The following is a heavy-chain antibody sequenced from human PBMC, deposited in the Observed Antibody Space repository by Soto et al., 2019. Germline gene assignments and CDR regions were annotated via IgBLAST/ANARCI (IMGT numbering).Heavy chain of an antibody. D-gene: IGHD1-26*01. Sequence: ASVKVSCKASGYTFTGHYIHWVRQAPEQGPEWMGEIGPESGATRYAQRFQGRVTMTRDMSITTVYMELNNLSPGDTAVYYCGRGRSGQIVVFYWGQGTPVTVSS. CDR1: GYTFTGHY. CDR3: GRGRSGQIVVFY. J-gene: IGHJ4*02. V-gene: IGHV1-2*02. CDR2: IGPESGAT.